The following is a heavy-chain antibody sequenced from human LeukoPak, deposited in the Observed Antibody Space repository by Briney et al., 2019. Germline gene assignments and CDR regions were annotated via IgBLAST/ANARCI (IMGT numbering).Heavy chain of an antibody. D-gene: IGHD4-17*01. CDR3: ARVPPDDYGDYYYFDY. CDR2: IKSKTNGETR. J-gene: IGHJ4*02. Sequence: GGSLRLSCAASGFTLSNAWMNWVRQAPGKGLEWVGLIKSKTNGETRDYAAPVKGRFTISRDDSDNTLYLQMNSLRAEDTAFYYCARVPPDDYGDYYYFDYWGQGTLVTVSS. CDR1: GFTLSNAW. V-gene: IGHV3-15*05.